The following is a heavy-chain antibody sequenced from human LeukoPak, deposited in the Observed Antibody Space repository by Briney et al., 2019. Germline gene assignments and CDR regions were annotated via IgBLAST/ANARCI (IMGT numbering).Heavy chain of an antibody. CDR3: ARDHDWDYMDV. D-gene: IGHD3-9*01. V-gene: IGHV3-21*01. CDR1: GFIFSSYS. Sequence: PGGSLTLSCAASGFIFSSYSMNWVRQAPGKGLEWVSFISSSSSYIYYADSVKGRFTISRHNAKNSLYLQMNSLRAEDTAVYYCARDHDWDYMDVWGKGTTATVSS. J-gene: IGHJ6*03. CDR2: ISSSSSYI.